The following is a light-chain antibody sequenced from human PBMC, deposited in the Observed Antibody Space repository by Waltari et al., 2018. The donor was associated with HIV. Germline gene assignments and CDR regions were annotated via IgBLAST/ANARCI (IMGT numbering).Light chain of an antibody. CDR2: EVS. CDR1: NRDIGGYNY. J-gene: IGLJ2*01. Sequence: QSALTQPASVSGSLGQSVTISCTGANRDIGGYNYVSCYQQHPGTAPKLIFHEVSNRPSGVSDRFSGSKSGNTASLTISGLQAEDESDYYCSSFITTTTHVVFGGGTRLTVL. V-gene: IGLV2-14*01. CDR3: SSFITTTTHVV.